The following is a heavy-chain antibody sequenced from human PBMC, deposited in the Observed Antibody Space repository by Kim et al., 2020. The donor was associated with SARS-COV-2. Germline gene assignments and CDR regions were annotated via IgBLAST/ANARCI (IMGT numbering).Heavy chain of an antibody. V-gene: IGHV3-23*01. CDR1: GFTFSSYA. J-gene: IGHJ4*02. Sequence: GGSLRLSCAASGFTFSSYAMSWVRQAPGKGLEWVSAISGSGGSTYYADSVKGRFTISRDNSKNTLYLQMNSLRAEDTAVDYCAKHYIVVVVAAVGDYWGQGTLVTVSS. CDR2: ISGSGGST. D-gene: IGHD2-15*01. CDR3: AKHYIVVVVAAVGDY.